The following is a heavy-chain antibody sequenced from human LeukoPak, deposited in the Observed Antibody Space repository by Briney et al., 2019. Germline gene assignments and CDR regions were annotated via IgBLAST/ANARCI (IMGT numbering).Heavy chain of an antibody. J-gene: IGHJ6*02. CDR2: IDWNSGTI. CDR3: AKKENGMDV. CDR1: GFTFYDYA. V-gene: IGHV3-9*01. Sequence: PGGSLRLSCAASGFTFYDYAMHWVRQAPGKGLEWVSGIDWNSGTIRYADSVKGRFTISRDNSKNSLYLQMNSLRTEDTALYYCAKKENGMDVWGQGTTVTVSS.